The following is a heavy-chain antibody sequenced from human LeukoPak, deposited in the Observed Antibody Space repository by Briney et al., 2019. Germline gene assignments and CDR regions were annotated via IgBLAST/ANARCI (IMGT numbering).Heavy chain of an antibody. CDR3: ARLRGFDY. V-gene: IGHV4-34*01. CDR1: GGSFSGYY. J-gene: IGHJ4*02. D-gene: IGHD4-17*01. CDR2: INHSGNT. Sequence: PSETLSLTCAVYGGSFSGYYWSWIRQPPGKGLEWIGEINHSGNTNYNPSLKSRVTISVDTSKNQFSLKLSSVTAADTAVYYCARLRGFDYWGQGTLVTVSS.